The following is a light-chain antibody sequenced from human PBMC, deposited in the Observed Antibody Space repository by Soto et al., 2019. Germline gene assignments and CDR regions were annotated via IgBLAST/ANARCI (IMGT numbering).Light chain of an antibody. Sequence: DIPMTQSPSTLSASVRDRVTITCRASQSISTWLAWYQQTPGKAPKLLIYKASTLESGVPSRFSGSGSGTEFTLTISSLQPDDFATYFCQQYKSYPWTFGQGTKVEIK. CDR2: KAS. J-gene: IGKJ1*01. CDR1: QSISTW. V-gene: IGKV1-5*03. CDR3: QQYKSYPWT.